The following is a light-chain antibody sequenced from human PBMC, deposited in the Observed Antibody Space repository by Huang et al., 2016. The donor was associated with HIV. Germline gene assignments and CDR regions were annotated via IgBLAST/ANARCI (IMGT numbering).Light chain of an antibody. J-gene: IGKJ2*02. CDR1: QNIFYSTTRKNY. CDR2: WAT. V-gene: IGKV4-1*01. CDR3: QQYYSTPCT. Sequence: IVMTQSPDSLTVSVGGRATFECRSSQNIFYSTTRKNYLAWYQQKPGQSPPLLIYWATARESGIPDRFTGSGSETDFTLTINNVQAEDVAIYYCQQYYSTPCTFGQGTRLEI.